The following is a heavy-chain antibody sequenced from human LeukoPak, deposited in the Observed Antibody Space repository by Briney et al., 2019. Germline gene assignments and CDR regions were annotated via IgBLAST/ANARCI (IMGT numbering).Heavy chain of an antibody. CDR2: IIPIFGTA. Sequence: ASVKVSCKASGGTFSSYAISWVRQAPGQGLEWMGGIIPIFGTANYAQKFQGRVTITADESTSTAYMELSSLRSEDTAVYYCAREHDFWSGYNNWFDPWGQGTLVTASS. D-gene: IGHD3-3*01. CDR1: GGTFSSYA. J-gene: IGHJ5*02. CDR3: AREHDFWSGYNNWFDP. V-gene: IGHV1-69*13.